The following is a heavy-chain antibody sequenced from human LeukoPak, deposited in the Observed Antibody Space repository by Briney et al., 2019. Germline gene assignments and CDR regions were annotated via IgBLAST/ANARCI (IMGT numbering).Heavy chain of an antibody. CDR2: INHSGST. D-gene: IGHD4-23*01. CDR1: GGSFSGYY. Sequence: SETLSLTCAVYGGSFSGYYWSWIRQPPGKGLEWIGEINHSGSTNYNPSLKSRVTISVDTSKNQLSLKLSSVTAADTAVYYCARYATTVVNWGQGTLVTVSS. V-gene: IGHV4-34*01. CDR3: ARYATTVVN. J-gene: IGHJ4*02.